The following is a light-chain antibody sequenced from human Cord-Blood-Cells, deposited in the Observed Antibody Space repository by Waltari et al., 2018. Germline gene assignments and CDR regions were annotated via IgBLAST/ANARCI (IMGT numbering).Light chain of an antibody. CDR2: EGS. Sequence: QSALTQPASVSGSPGQSITISCTGTSSDVGSYKLVSWYQQHPGKAPKLMIYEGSKRPLGVFNRFSGSKSGNTASLTISGLQAEDEADYYCCSYAGSSTVVFGGGTKLTVL. V-gene: IGLV2-23*01. CDR3: CSYAGSSTVV. CDR1: SSDVGSYKL. J-gene: IGLJ2*01.